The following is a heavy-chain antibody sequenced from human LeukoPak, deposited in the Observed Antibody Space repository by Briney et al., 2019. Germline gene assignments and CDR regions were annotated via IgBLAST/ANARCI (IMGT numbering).Heavy chain of an antibody. D-gene: IGHD6-6*01. CDR2: ISSSSSYI. CDR1: GLTFSTYS. CDR3: ARAVGSSSS. J-gene: IGHJ4*02. V-gene: IGHV3-21*01. Sequence: GGSLRLSCAVSGLTFSTYSMNWVRQAPGKGLEWVSSISSSSSYIYYADSVKGRFTISRDNAKNSLDLQMNSLRAEDTAVYYCARAVGSSSSRGQGTLVTVSS.